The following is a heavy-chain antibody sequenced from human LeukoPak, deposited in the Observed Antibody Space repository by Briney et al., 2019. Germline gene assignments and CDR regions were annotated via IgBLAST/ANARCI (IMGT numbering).Heavy chain of an antibody. V-gene: IGHV4-34*01. CDR3: ARAADYYYGMDV. J-gene: IGHJ6*02. CDR1: GFTFSSYW. Sequence: GSLRLSCAASGFTFSSYWMSWVRQPPGKGLEWIGEINHSGRTNYNPSLKSRVTISVDTSKNQFSLKLSSVAAADTAVYYCARAADYYYGMDVWGQGTTVTVSS. CDR2: INHSGRT.